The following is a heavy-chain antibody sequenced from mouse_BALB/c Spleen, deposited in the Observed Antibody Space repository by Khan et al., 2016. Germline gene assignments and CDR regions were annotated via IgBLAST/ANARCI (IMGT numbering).Heavy chain of an antibody. CDR1: GYSITSDFA. D-gene: IGHD1-1*01. J-gene: IGHJ2*01. CDR2: ISHSGST. Sequence: EVQLQESGPGLVKPSQSLSLTCTVTGYSITSDFAWNWIRQFPGNKLEWMGYISHSGSTSYNPSLKSRFSITRDTSKNQFFLQLNSVTAEDSATYYCARVYHYGKGYFDYWGQGTTRTVSS. CDR3: ARVYHYGKGYFDY. V-gene: IGHV3-2*02.